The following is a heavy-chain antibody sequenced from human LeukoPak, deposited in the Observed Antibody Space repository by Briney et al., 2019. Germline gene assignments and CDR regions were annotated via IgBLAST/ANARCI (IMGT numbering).Heavy chain of an antibody. CDR2: IIPIFGTA. D-gene: IGHD3-3*01. CDR1: GGTFSSYA. V-gene: IGHV1-69*13. J-gene: IGHJ4*02. CDR3: ARDAPWSGYYTAFDY. Sequence: SVKVSCKASGGTFSSYAISWVRQAPGQGLEWMGGIIPIFGTANYAQKFQGRVTITADESTSTAYMELSSLRSVDTAVYYCARDAPWSGYYTAFDYWGQGTLVTVSS.